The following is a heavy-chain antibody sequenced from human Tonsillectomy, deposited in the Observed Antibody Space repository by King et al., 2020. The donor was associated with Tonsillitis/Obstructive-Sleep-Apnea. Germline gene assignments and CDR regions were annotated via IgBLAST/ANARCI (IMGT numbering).Heavy chain of an antibody. CDR1: GFTFSSYS. V-gene: IGHV3-48*02. Sequence: VQLVESGGGLVQPGGSLRVSCAASGFTFSSYSMNWVRQAPGKGLEWVSYISSSGSTIFYADSVNGRFTISRDNANNSLYLQMNSLRDEDTAVYYCAGLGLQGVITDYWGQGILVTVSS. J-gene: IGHJ4*02. CDR3: AGLGLQGVITDY. CDR2: ISSSGSTI. D-gene: IGHD3-10*01.